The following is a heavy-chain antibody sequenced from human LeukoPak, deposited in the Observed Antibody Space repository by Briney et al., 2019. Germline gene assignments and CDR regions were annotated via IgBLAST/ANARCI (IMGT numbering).Heavy chain of an antibody. D-gene: IGHD3-3*01. Sequence: GGSLRLSCAASGFTFNSYAMSWVRQAPGKGLEWVSAISGSGDYTYYADSVKGRVTISRDNSKNTLYLQMNSLRAEDTAVYYCAKDRDFWSGLRTGAFDYWGQGTLVTVSS. CDR3: AKDRDFWSGLRTGAFDY. CDR1: GFTFNSYA. J-gene: IGHJ4*02. V-gene: IGHV3-23*01. CDR2: ISGSGDYT.